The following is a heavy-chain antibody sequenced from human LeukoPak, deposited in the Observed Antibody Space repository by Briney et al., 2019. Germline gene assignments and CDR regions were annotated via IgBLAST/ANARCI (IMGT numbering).Heavy chain of an antibody. V-gene: IGHV4-4*07. CDR3: ARDREEMASNWFDP. CDR1: GASINKDY. CDR2: IHPSGIT. J-gene: IGHJ5*02. Sequence: SETLSLTCTVSGASINKDYWAWIRQPAGKGLEWIGRIHPSGITHQNPSLRGRVTMSIDASKNQFSLNLSSVTAADTAVYYCARDREEMASNWFDPWGQGTLVTVSS. D-gene: IGHD5-24*01.